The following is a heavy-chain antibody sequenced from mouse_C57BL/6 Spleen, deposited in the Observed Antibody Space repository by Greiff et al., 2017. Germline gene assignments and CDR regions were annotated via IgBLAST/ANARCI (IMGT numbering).Heavy chain of an antibody. CDR1: GYSITSGYY. Sequence: ESGPGLVKPSQSLSLTCSVTGYSITSGYYWNWIRQFPGNKLEWMGYISYDGSNNYNPSLKNRISITRDTSKNQFFLKLNSVTTEDTATYYCASLYYGYDGAAYWGQGTLVTVSA. CDR2: ISYDGSN. D-gene: IGHD2-2*01. CDR3: ASLYYGYDGAAY. J-gene: IGHJ3*01. V-gene: IGHV3-6*01.